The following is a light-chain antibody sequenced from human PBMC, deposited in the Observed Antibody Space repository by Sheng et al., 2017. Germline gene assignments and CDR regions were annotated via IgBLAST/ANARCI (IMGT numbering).Light chain of an antibody. J-gene: IGKJ2*01. CDR2: DAS. CDR3: QQYDNLLPYT. Sequence: DIQMTQSPSSLSASVGDRVTITCQASQDISYYLNWFQXKPGKAPRLLIYDASHLEIGVPSRFSGSGSGTEFTLTINSLQAEDFATYYCQQYDNLLPYTFGQGTKLKIK. CDR1: QDISYY. V-gene: IGKV1-33*01.